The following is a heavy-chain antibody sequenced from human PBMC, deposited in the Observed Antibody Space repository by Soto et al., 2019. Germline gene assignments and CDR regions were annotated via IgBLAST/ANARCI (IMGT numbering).Heavy chain of an antibody. J-gene: IGHJ3*02. V-gene: IGHV3-53*04. D-gene: IGHD7-27*01. CDR1: GFTVSSNY. Sequence: GGSLRLSCAASGFTVSSNYMSWVRQAPGKGLEWVSVIYSGGSTYYADSVKGRFTISRHNSKNTLYLQMNSLRAEDTAVYYCARELGIAVRDAFDIWGQGTMVTVSS. CDR2: IYSGGST. CDR3: ARELGIAVRDAFDI.